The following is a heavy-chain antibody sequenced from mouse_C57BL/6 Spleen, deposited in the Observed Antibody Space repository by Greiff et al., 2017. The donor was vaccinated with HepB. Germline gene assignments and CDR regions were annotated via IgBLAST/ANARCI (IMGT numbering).Heavy chain of an antibody. CDR2: IDPEDGDT. J-gene: IGHJ2*01. Sequence: EVQLQQSGAELVRPGASVKLSCTASGFNIKDYYMHWVKQRPEQGLEWIGRIDPEDGDTEYAPKFQGKATLTADPSSNTAYLQLSSLTSEDTAVYYCTTFDGSSYIDYWGQGTTLTVSS. D-gene: IGHD1-1*01. V-gene: IGHV14-1*01. CDR1: GFNIKDYY. CDR3: TTFDGSSYIDY.